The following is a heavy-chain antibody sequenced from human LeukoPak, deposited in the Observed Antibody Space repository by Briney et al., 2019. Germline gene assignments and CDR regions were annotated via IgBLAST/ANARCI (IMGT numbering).Heavy chain of an antibody. CDR2: ISSSGSTI. Sequence: GGSLRLSCAASGFTFSDYYMSWIRQAPGKGLEWISYISSSGSTIYYADSVKGRFTISRDNAKNSLYLQMNSLRAEDTTVYYCARSGRYYDSSVYFGFDPWGQGTLVTVSS. CDR3: ARSGRYYDSSVYFGFDP. J-gene: IGHJ5*02. CDR1: GFTFSDYY. V-gene: IGHV3-11*04. D-gene: IGHD3-22*01.